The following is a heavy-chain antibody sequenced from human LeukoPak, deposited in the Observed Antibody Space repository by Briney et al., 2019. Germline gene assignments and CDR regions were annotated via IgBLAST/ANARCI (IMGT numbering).Heavy chain of an antibody. J-gene: IGHJ4*02. CDR1: GGTFSSYA. CDR3: ARDGVVPAAGFSY. V-gene: IGHV1-69*04. Sequence: SVKVSCKASGGTFSSYAISWVRQAPGQGLEWMGRIIPILGIANYAQKFQGRVTITADKSTSTAYMELSSLRSEDTAVYYCARDGVVPAAGFSYWGQGTLVTVSS. D-gene: IGHD2-2*01. CDR2: IIPILGIA.